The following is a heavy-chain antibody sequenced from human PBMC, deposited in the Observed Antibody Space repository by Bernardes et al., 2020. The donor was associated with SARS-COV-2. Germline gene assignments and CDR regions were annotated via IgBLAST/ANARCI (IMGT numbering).Heavy chain of an antibody. V-gene: IGHV4-4*07. CDR1: GGSISSSY. CDR3: ARIMVGAMDV. Sequence: SETLSLTCTVSGGSISSSYWSWIRQPAGKGLEWICRIYTSGSTDYNPSLKSRVTMSLDTSKNQFSLKLSSVTAADTAVYYCARIMVGAMDVWGQGTTVTVSS. D-gene: IGHD2-8*01. J-gene: IGHJ6*02. CDR2: IYTSGST.